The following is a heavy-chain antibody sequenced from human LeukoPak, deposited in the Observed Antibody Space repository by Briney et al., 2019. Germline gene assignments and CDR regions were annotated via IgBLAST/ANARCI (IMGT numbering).Heavy chain of an antibody. Sequence: GGSPRLSCAASGNYWMHWVRQAPGKGLVWVSHINSDGSWTSYADSVKGRFTISRDNSKNTVYLQMDSLRAEDTAVYYCAREGSTVASYFDYWGQGTLVTVSS. CDR3: AREGSTVASYFDY. J-gene: IGHJ4*02. V-gene: IGHV3-74*01. CDR1: GNYW. CDR2: INSDGSWT. D-gene: IGHD4-11*01.